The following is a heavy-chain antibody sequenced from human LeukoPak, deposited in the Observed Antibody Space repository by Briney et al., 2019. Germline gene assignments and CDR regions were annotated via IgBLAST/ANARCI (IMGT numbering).Heavy chain of an antibody. D-gene: IGHD6-13*01. CDR3: ATYRLGAATFDY. Sequence: SETLSLTCTVSGGSISSSIYYWGWIRQPPGKGLEWIGSIHHSGTAYYNPSLKSRVTISVDTSKKQFSLKLSSVTAADTAVYYCATYRLGAATFDYWGQGTLVTVSS. V-gene: IGHV4-39*01. CDR1: GGSISSSIYY. CDR2: IHHSGTA. J-gene: IGHJ4*02.